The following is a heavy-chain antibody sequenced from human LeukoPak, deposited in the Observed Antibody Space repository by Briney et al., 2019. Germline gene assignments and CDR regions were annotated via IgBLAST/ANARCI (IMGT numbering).Heavy chain of an antibody. J-gene: IGHJ3*02. Sequence: PSETLSLTCTVSGGSISSYYWSWIRQPAGKGLEWIGRIYTRGSTNYNPSLKSRVTMSVDTSKNQFSLKLSSVTAADTAVYYCARDPAYDYVWGSYRPSDAFDIWGQGTMVTVSS. CDR2: IYTRGST. V-gene: IGHV4-4*07. D-gene: IGHD3-16*02. CDR3: ARDPAYDYVWGSYRPSDAFDI. CDR1: GGSISSYY.